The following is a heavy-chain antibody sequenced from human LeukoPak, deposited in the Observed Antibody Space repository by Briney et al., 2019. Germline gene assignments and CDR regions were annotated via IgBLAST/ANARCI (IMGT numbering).Heavy chain of an antibody. Sequence: GESLRLSCAASGFSFSTYSMYWVRQAPGKGLEWISHISSSISSIHYADSVRGRFTISRDNAKNSLYLQINSPRDEDTAVYYCARAFYGDYGMDVWGQGTTVTVSS. J-gene: IGHJ6*02. CDR3: ARAFYGDYGMDV. D-gene: IGHD4-17*01. V-gene: IGHV3-48*02. CDR1: GFSFSTYS. CDR2: ISSSISSI.